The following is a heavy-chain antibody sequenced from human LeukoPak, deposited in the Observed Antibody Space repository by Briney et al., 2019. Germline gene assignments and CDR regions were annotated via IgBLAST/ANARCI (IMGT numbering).Heavy chain of an antibody. CDR2: IYSDGST. CDR3: ARELRENGVFDI. D-gene: IGHD1-1*01. J-gene: IGHJ3*02. Sequence: GGSLRLSCAASGFTVSNNYMSWVRQAPGKGLEWVSEIYSDGSTYYAASVKGRFSISRDNSKNTGYLQMNSLRTEDTAVYYCARELRENGVFDIWGQGTMVTVSS. V-gene: IGHV3-53*01. CDR1: GFTVSNNY.